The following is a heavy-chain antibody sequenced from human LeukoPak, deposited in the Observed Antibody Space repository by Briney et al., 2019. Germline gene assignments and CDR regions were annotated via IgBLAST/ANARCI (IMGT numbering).Heavy chain of an antibody. J-gene: IGHJ4*02. CDR3: ARGDDYGGPWYYFDY. D-gene: IGHD4-23*01. CDR1: GFSFSIYA. V-gene: IGHV3-53*01. Sequence: PGGSLRLSCAASGFSFSIYAVNWVRQAPGKGLEWVSVIYRSGSTYYADSVKGRFTISRDNSKNTVYLQMNSLRAEDTAVYFCARGDDYGGPWYYFDYWGQGTLVTVSS. CDR2: IYRSGST.